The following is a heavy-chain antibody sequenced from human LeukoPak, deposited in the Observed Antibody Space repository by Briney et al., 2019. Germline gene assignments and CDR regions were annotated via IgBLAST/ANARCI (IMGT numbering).Heavy chain of an antibody. D-gene: IGHD2-2*01. Sequence: GGSLRLSCAASGFTFSSYWMSWVRQAPGKGLEWVANIKQDGSEKYYVDSVKGRFTISRDNAKNSLYLQMNSLRAENTAVYYCARLKLLWSNYFDYWGQGTLVTVSS. CDR3: ARLKLLWSNYFDY. CDR1: GFTFSSYW. CDR2: IKQDGSEK. J-gene: IGHJ4*02. V-gene: IGHV3-7*01.